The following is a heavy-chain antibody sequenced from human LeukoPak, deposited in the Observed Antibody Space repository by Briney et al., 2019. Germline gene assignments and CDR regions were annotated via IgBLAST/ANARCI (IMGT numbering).Heavy chain of an antibody. J-gene: IGHJ6*03. CDR1: GFTFSSYE. Sequence: RGSLSLSCAASGFTFSSYEMIWVRQAPGKGLEWVSYISSSGSTIYYADSVKGRFTISRDNAKNSLYLQMNSLRAEDTAVYYCARDAPDLRYFDWSNLHYYYYYYMDVWGKGTTVTISS. CDR3: ARDAPDLRYFDWSNLHYYYYYYMDV. CDR2: ISSSGSTI. D-gene: IGHD3-9*01. V-gene: IGHV3-48*03.